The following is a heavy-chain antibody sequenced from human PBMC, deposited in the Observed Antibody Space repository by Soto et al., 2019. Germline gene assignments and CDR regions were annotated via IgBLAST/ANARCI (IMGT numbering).Heavy chain of an antibody. CDR2: IIPIFGTA. CDR1: GGTFSSYA. CDR3: SRDFPSSSSDP. V-gene: IGHV1-69*01. Sequence: QVQLVQSGAEVKKPGSSVKVSCKASGGTFSSYAITWVRQAPGQGLEWMGGIIPIFGTANYAQKFQGRVTITADESLTTAYMELSRLRSEDTVVYYCSRDFPSSSSDPWGQGTLVTVSS. J-gene: IGHJ5*02.